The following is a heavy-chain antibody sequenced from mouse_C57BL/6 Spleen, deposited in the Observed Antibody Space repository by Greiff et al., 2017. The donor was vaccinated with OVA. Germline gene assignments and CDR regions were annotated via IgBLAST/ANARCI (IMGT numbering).Heavy chain of an antibody. D-gene: IGHD2-3*01. CDR3: ARGDLDGYYWYFDV. CDR1: GFTFSSYA. J-gene: IGHJ1*03. Sequence: EVKLVESGEGLVKPGGSLKLSCAASGFTFSSYAMSWVRQTPEKRLEWVAYISSGGDYIYYADTVKGRFTISRDNARNTLYLQMSSLKSEDTAMYYCARGDLDGYYWYFDVWGTGTTVTVSS. V-gene: IGHV5S21*01. CDR2: ISSGGDYI.